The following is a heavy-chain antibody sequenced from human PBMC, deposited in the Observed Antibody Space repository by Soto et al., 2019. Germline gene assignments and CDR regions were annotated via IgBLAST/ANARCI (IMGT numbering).Heavy chain of an antibody. CDR2: ISSDGSNT. J-gene: IGHJ4*02. V-gene: IGHV3-74*01. CDR1: GFTFSNYW. Sequence: EVHLVESGGGLVQPGGSLRLSCAASGFTFSNYWMHWVRQAPGKGLVWVSRISSDGSNTNYADSVKGRFTISRDNAKNTMYLQMNSLRAEDTAVYYCVRGAERGYSYGFGYWGQGTLVTVSS. D-gene: IGHD5-18*01. CDR3: VRGAERGYSYGFGY.